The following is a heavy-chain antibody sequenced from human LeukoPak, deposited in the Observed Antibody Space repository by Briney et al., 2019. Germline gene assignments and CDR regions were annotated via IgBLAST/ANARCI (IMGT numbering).Heavy chain of an antibody. V-gene: IGHV3-23*01. CDR2: ISGSGGST. CDR1: GFTFSSYA. CDR3: AKAPTGYSSGWYLAFDY. D-gene: IGHD6-19*01. J-gene: IGHJ4*02. Sequence: GGSLRLSCAASGFTFSSYAMSWVRQAPGKGLEWVSAISGSGGSTYYADSMKGRFTISRDNSKNTLYLQMNSLRAEDTAVYYCAKAPTGYSSGWYLAFDYWGQGTLVTVSS.